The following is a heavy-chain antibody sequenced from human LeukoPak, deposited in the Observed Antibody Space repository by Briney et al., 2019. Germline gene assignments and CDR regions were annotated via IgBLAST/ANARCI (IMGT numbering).Heavy chain of an antibody. V-gene: IGHV3-23*01. CDR1: VFTFTSYA. CDR2: ISVSGGST. Sequence: PGGCLCLSCAPSVFTFTSYAIRCVRPAPGGGRGRVSAISVSGGSTYYADSVKGRFTISKDNSKNTLYLQMNSLRAEDTAVYYCAKDKNYYDGSGPQDPWGQGTVVTVSS. CDR3: AKDKNYYDGSGPQDP. J-gene: IGHJ5*02. D-gene: IGHD3-22*01.